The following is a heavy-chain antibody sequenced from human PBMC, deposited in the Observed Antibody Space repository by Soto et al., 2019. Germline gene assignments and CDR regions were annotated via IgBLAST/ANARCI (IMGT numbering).Heavy chain of an antibody. CDR2: ISSSSSYI. CDR1: GFTFSSYS. Sequence: GGSLRLSCAASGFTFSSYSMNWVRQAPGKGLEWVSSISSSSSYIYYADSVEGRFTISRDNAKNSLYLQMNSPRAADTAVFSCARNNDFGGGYFDFWGRGTLVTVSS. J-gene: IGHJ5*01. V-gene: IGHV3-21*01. CDR3: ARNNDFGGGYFDF. D-gene: IGHD3-3*01.